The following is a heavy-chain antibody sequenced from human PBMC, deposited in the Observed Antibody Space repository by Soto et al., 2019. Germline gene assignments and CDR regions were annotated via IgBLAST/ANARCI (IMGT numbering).Heavy chain of an antibody. CDR3: ARVRYCSGGSCYPRFDP. CDR1: GGSISSGGYC. J-gene: IGHJ5*02. D-gene: IGHD2-15*01. CDR2: IYYSGST. V-gene: IGHV4-31*03. Sequence: QVQLQESGPGLVKPSQTLSLTCTVSGGSISSGGYCWSWIRQHPGKGLEWIGYIYYSGSTYYNPSLKSRVTISVDTSKNQFSLKLSSVTAADTAVYYCARVRYCSGGSCYPRFDPWGQGTLVTVSS.